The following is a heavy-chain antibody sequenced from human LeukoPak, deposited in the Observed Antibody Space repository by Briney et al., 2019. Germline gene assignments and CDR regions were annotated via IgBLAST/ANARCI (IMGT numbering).Heavy chain of an antibody. CDR1: GGSFTGYY. Sequence: SETLSLTCAVYGGSFTGYYWSWVRQPPGKGLEWIGEINRSGSTNYNPSLKSRVTISVDTSKNQFSLHLNSVTAADTAVYYCAREVLLNYFDYWGQGTLVTVSS. V-gene: IGHV4-34*01. CDR2: INRSGST. J-gene: IGHJ4*02. D-gene: IGHD2-21*01. CDR3: AREVLLNYFDY.